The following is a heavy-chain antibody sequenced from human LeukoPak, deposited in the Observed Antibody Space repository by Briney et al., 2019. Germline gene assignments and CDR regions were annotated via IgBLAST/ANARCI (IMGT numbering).Heavy chain of an antibody. CDR2: FHYSGTT. CDR3: GGTMVRGVIDYWYFDL. Sequence: SETLSLTCTVSGGSIRSHYWSWIRQPPGKALEWMGSFHYSGTTKSNPSLKSRVTMSIDTSNTQFSLRLTSVTAADTAVYYCGGTMVRGVIDYWYFDLWGRGTLVTVSS. J-gene: IGHJ2*01. V-gene: IGHV4-59*11. CDR1: GGSIRSHY. D-gene: IGHD3-10*01.